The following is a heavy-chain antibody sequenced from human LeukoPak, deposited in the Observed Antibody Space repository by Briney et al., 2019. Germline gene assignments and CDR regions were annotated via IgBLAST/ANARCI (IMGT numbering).Heavy chain of an antibody. CDR1: GGSISDGNYY. CDR3: AREELSSSLDY. CDR2: LSNSGVA. V-gene: IGHV4-61*02. D-gene: IGHD6-6*01. J-gene: IGHJ4*02. Sequence: SETLSLTCTVSGGSISDGNYYWTWMRQSAGKGLEWIGRLSNSGVADYNPPLKRRVAISVDTSKNLFSLTLTSVTAADTAVYYCAREELSSSLDYWGQGTLVTVSS.